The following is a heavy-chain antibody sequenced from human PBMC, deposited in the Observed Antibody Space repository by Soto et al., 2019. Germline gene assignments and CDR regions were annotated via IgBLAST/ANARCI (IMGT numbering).Heavy chain of an antibody. D-gene: IGHD3-22*01. CDR1: GGSISSYY. CDR3: ARGSYYYDNSGYYHY. V-gene: IGHV4-59*08. Sequence: PSETLSLTCTVSGGSISSYYWSWIRQPPGKGLEWIGYIYYSGSTNYNPSLKSRVTISVDTSKNQFSLKLSSVTAADTAVYYCARGSYYYDNSGYYHYWGQGTLVTVSS. CDR2: IYYSGST. J-gene: IGHJ4*02.